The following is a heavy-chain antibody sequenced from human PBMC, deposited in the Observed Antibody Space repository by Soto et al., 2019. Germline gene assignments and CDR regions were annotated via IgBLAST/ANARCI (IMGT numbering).Heavy chain of an antibody. CDR2: IDPSDSYT. J-gene: IGHJ6*02. Sequence: GESLKISCKGSGYSFTSYWISWVRQMPGKGLEWMGRIDPSDSYTNYSPSFQGHVTISADKSISTAYLQWSSLKASDTAMYYCARQTLVYSCSSSHYYVIAVWSRGSTVIGS. V-gene: IGHV5-10-1*01. CDR3: ARQTLVYSCSSSHYYVIAV. D-gene: IGHD2-15*01. CDR1: GYSFTSYW.